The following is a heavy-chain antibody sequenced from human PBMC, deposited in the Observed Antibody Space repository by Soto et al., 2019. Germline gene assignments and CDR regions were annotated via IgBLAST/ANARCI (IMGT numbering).Heavy chain of an antibody. CDR2: ISYSADKT. CDR3: ARRGRTATTNWGAFDI. CDR1: GLTVSHNY. Sequence: GGSLRLSCVASGLTVSHNYMAWVRQAPEMGLEWVSTISYSADKTFYADSVKGRFTISRDNSRDTLFLQMNSLRADDAAVYYCARRGRTATTNWGAFDIWGQGTMVTVSS. D-gene: IGHD1-7*01. J-gene: IGHJ3*02. V-gene: IGHV3-53*01.